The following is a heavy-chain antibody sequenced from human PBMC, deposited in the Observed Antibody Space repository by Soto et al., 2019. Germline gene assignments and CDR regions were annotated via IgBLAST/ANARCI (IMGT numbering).Heavy chain of an antibody. V-gene: IGHV4-4*07. Sequence: SETLSLTCTVSGASISGFSWSWIRKSAGKGLEWIGRIYATGTTDYNPSLKSRVMMSVDTSKKQFSLKLRSVTAADTAVYYCVRDGTKTLRDWFDPWGQGISVTVSS. CDR2: IYATGTT. D-gene: IGHD1-1*01. J-gene: IGHJ5*02. CDR1: GASISGFS. CDR3: VRDGTKTLRDWFDP.